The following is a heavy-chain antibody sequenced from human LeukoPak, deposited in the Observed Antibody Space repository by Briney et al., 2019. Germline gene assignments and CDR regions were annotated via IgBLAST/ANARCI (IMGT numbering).Heavy chain of an antibody. J-gene: IGHJ4*02. CDR2: ISWNSGSI. V-gene: IGHV3-9*03. Sequence: PGRSLRLSCAASGFTFDDYAMHWARQAPGKGLEWVSGISWNSGSIGYADSVKGRFTISRDNAKNSLYPQMNSLRAEDMALYYCAKGYCSSTSCSTDYWGQGTLVTVSS. CDR3: AKGYCSSTSCSTDY. D-gene: IGHD2-2*01. CDR1: GFTFDDYA.